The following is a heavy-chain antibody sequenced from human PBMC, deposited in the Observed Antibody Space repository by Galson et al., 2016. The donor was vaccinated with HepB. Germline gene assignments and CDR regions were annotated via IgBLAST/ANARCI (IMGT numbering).Heavy chain of an antibody. J-gene: IGHJ4*02. Sequence: SLRLSCAASGFTLSQRGMHWVRQAPGKGLEWVAADSMDGRRKFNADSVKGRFTISRDNSNNMLFLQMSSLRVDDTAVYYCAKRHEYCPPVGCSVDSWGQGTLVSVSS. CDR1: GFTLSQRG. V-gene: IGHV3-30*18. CDR2: DSMDGRRK. D-gene: IGHD2/OR15-2a*01. CDR3: AKRHEYCPPVGCSVDS.